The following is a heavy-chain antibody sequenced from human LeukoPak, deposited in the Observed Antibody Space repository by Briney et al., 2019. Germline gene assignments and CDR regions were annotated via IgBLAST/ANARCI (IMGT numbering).Heavy chain of an antibody. V-gene: IGHV1-8*01. CDR1: GYIFSSYD. CDR2: MNPISHNT. Sequence: ASVKVSCKASGYIFSSYDFIWVRQAAGQGLEWMGWMNPISHNTGYAQKFRGRVTMTADSSISTAYMELTSLISEDTAVYYCAREGGPQTAMVPYYYYYMDVWGKGTTVTVSS. CDR3: AREGGPQTAMVPYYYYYMDV. J-gene: IGHJ6*03. D-gene: IGHD5-18*01.